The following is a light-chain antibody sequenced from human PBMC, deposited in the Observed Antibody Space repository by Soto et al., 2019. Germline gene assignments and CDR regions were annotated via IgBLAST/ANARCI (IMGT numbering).Light chain of an antibody. Sequence: EIVMTHSPSTLSVSPGSRSNLSCRASQSVSSNLALYQQKPGQAPRLLIYGASTRATGIPARFSGSGSGTEFTLTISSLKSEDFAVYYCQQYNNWHTRTFGGGTKVDIK. CDR2: GAS. J-gene: IGKJ4*01. CDR3: QQYNNWHTRT. V-gene: IGKV3-15*01. CDR1: QSVSSN.